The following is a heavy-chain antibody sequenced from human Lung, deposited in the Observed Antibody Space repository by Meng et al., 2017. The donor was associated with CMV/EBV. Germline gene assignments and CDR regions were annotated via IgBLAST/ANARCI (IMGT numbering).Heavy chain of an antibody. CDR3: AKRGDSSGTDAMDV. J-gene: IGHJ6*02. V-gene: IGHV3-30*02. D-gene: IGHD3-22*01. Sequence: GESXKISCAASGFTFSSYAMHWVRQAPGKGLEWVANIRFDGTNKYHADSVKGRFTISRDNSKNTLYLQMNSLRAEDTAVYYCAKRGDSSGTDAMDVWGQGTXVTVSS. CDR2: IRFDGTNK. CDR1: GFTFSSYA.